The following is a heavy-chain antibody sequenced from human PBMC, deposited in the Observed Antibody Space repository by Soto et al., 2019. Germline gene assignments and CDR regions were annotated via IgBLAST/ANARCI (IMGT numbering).Heavy chain of an antibody. J-gene: IGHJ6*03. D-gene: IGHD2-15*01. Sequence: GESLKISCAASGFTFSSYAMSWVRQAPGKGLEWVSAISGSGGSTYYADSVKGRFTISRDNSKNTLYLQMNSLRAEDTAVYYCAKAELVVVVAATLDYYMDVWGKGTTVTVSS. V-gene: IGHV3-23*01. CDR1: GFTFSSYA. CDR2: ISGSGGST. CDR3: AKAELVVVVAATLDYYMDV.